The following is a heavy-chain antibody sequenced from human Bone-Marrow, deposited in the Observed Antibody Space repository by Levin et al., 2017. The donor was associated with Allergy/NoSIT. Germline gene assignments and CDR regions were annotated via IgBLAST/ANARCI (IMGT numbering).Heavy chain of an antibody. CDR1: GGSISSYY. CDR3: ARTPSRSGYIGDFDY. Sequence: PSETLSLTCTVSGGSISSYYWSWIRQPPGKGLEWIGYIYYSGSTNYNPSLKSRVTISVDTSKNQFSLKLSSVTAADTAVYYCARTPSRSGYIGDFDYWGQGTLVTVSS. J-gene: IGHJ4*02. D-gene: IGHD5-12*01. V-gene: IGHV4-59*08. CDR2: IYYSGST.